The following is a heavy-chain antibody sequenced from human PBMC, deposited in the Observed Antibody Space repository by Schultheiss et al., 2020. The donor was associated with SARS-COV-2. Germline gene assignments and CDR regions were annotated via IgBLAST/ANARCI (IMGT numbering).Heavy chain of an antibody. J-gene: IGHJ4*02. CDR3: AKVVYYDSIGLVDY. Sequence: GGSLRLSCAASGFTFSSYWMHWVRQAPGKGLVWVSSISSSSSYIYYADSVKGRFTISRDNAKNSLYLQMNSLRAEDTAVYYCAKVVYYDSIGLVDYWGQGTLVTVSS. CDR1: GFTFSSYW. V-gene: IGHV3-21*01. CDR2: ISSSSSYI. D-gene: IGHD3-22*01.